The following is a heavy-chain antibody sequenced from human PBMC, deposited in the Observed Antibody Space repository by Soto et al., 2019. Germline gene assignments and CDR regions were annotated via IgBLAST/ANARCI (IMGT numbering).Heavy chain of an antibody. CDR1: GYTFTNYG. V-gene: IGHV1-18*01. CDR3: ASSPTSSQWRYGMDV. CDR2: SSAYNGNT. D-gene: IGHD2-2*01. J-gene: IGHJ6*02. Sequence: ASVKVSCKASGYTFTNYGISWVRQAPGQGLEWMGWSSAYNGNTNYAQKLQGRVTMTTDTSTSTAYMELRSLRSDDTAVYYCASSPTSSQWRYGMDVWGQGTTVTVS.